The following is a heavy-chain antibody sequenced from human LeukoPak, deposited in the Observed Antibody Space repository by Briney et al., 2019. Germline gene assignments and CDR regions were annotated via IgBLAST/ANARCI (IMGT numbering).Heavy chain of an antibody. J-gene: IGHJ5*02. CDR2: INGNGRAT. D-gene: IGHD3-3*01. CDR3: AKGGAYYDFIFGP. CDR1: GFTFRNYA. V-gene: IGHV3-23*01. Sequence: GGSLRLSCAASGFTFRNYAMTWVRQAPGKGLDWVSSINGNGRATYYADSVRGRFTISRDNSKNTLYLQMNSLRAEDTAVFYCAKGGAYYDFIFGPWGQGTLVTVSS.